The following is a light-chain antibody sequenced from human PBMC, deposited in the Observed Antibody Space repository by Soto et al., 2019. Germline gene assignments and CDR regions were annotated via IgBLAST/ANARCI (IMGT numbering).Light chain of an antibody. Sequence: QSALTQPASVSGSPGQSITISCTGTSSDIGVYNYVSWYQQHPGKAPKLVICEVSNRPSGVSSRFSGSKSGNTASLTISGLRAEDEADYYCTSFTTTNTWVFGGGTKLNVL. J-gene: IGLJ3*02. CDR3: TSFTTTNTWV. CDR1: SSDIGVYNY. V-gene: IGLV2-14*01. CDR2: EVS.